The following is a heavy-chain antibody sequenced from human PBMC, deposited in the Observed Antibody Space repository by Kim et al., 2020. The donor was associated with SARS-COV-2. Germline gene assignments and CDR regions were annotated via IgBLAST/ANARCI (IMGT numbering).Heavy chain of an antibody. CDR2: IKSKTDGGTT. CDR1: GFTFSNAW. V-gene: IGHV3-15*01. J-gene: IGHJ4*02. D-gene: IGHD2-15*01. Sequence: GGSLRLSCAASGFTFSNAWMSWVRQAPGKGLEWVGRIKSKTDGGTTDYAAPVKGRFTISRDDSKNTLYLQMNSLKTEDTAVYYCTTSVVVVVGRSRYFDYWGQGTLVTVSS. CDR3: TTSVVVVVGRSRYFDY.